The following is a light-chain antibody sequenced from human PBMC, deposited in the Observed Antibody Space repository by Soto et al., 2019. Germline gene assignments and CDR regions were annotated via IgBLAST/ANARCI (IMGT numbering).Light chain of an antibody. J-gene: IGKJ4*01. CDR3: QQYNNWLPLT. V-gene: IGKV3-15*01. CDR2: AAS. Sequence: EIVMTQSPATLSVSPGERATLSCRASQSVSSNLAWYQQKPGQAPRLLIYAASTRATGIPARFSGSGSGTEFTLTISSLQSEDFAVYYCQQYNNWLPLTFGGGTKMEIK. CDR1: QSVSSN.